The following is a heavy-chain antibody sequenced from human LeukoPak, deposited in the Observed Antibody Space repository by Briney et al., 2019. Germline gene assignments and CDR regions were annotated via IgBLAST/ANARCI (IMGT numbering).Heavy chain of an antibody. CDR2: SRIKVGGYIT. J-gene: IGHJ4*02. CDR1: GFTFSDHY. V-gene: IGHV3-72*01. CDR3: VRGYNSFDT. Sequence: PGGSLRLSCAASGFTFSDHYMDWVRQAPGKGLEWVGRSRIKVGGYITQYAASVKGRFTISRDDSKASLYLQMSSLSTEDTAVYYCVRGYNSFDTWGQGTLVTVSS. D-gene: IGHD3-22*01.